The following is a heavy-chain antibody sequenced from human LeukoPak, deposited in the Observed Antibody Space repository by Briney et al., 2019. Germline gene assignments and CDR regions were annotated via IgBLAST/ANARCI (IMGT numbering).Heavy chain of an antibody. J-gene: IGHJ6*02. D-gene: IGHD2-15*01. V-gene: IGHV1-46*01. Sequence: GASVKVSCKASGYTFTSYYMHWVRQAPGQELEWMGIINPSGGSTSYAQKFQGRVTMTRDTSTSTVYMELSSLRSEDTAVYYCARDRAGSPNYYYYGMDVWGQGTTVTVSS. CDR1: GYTFTSYY. CDR3: ARDRAGSPNYYYYGMDV. CDR2: INPSGGST.